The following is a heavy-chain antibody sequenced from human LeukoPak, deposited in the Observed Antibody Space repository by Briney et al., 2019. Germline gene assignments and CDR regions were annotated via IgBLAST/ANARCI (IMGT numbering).Heavy chain of an antibody. CDR3: ASIRTRGIDN. Sequence: PGGSLRLSCAASGFTFSSLEMTWVRLAPGKGLEWVSAFSGSGCTIYYADSVKGRFTISRDNAKNSLYLQMNSLRAEDTAVYYCASIRTRGIDNWGQGTMVTVSS. V-gene: IGHV3-48*03. J-gene: IGHJ3*02. CDR2: FSGSGCTI. D-gene: IGHD3-10*01. CDR1: GFTFSSLE.